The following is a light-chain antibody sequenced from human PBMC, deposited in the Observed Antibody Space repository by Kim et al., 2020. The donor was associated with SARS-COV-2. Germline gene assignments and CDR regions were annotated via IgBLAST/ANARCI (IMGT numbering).Light chain of an antibody. V-gene: IGKV3-20*01. Sequence: EIVLTQSPGTLSLSPGERATLSCRASQSVSSNYLAWYQQKAGQAPRLLIYGASSRATGIPDRFSGSGSGTDFTLTISRLEPEDFGVYYCQQYGDSPLTFGGGTKVGIK. CDR3: QQYGDSPLT. J-gene: IGKJ4*01. CDR1: QSVSSNY. CDR2: GAS.